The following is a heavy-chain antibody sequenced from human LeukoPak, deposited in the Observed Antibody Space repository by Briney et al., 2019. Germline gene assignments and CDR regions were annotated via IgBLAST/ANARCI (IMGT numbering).Heavy chain of an antibody. Sequence: ASVKVSCKASGYTFTSYAMNWVRQAPGQGREWMGWINTNTGNPTYAQGFTGRFVFSLDTSVSTAYLQISSLKAEDTAVYYCARVNSWSYYYMDVWGKGTTVTVSS. CDR3: ARVNSWSYYYMDV. CDR2: INTNTGNP. CDR1: GYTFTSYA. J-gene: IGHJ6*03. V-gene: IGHV7-4-1*02. D-gene: IGHD6-13*01.